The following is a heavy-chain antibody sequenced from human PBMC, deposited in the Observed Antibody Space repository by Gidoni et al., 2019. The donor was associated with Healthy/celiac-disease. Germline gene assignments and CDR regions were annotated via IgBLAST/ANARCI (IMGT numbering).Heavy chain of an antibody. Sequence: QVQLVQSGAEVKKPGSSVKVSCKASGGTFSRYAISWVRQAPGQGLEWMGGIIPIFGTANYAQKFQGRVTITADKSTSTAYMELSSLRSEDTAVYYCARVMITFGGVIVGFDIWGQGTMVTVSS. CDR3: ARVMITFGGVIVGFDI. CDR2: IIPIFGTA. CDR1: GGTFSRYA. D-gene: IGHD3-16*02. V-gene: IGHV1-69*06. J-gene: IGHJ3*02.